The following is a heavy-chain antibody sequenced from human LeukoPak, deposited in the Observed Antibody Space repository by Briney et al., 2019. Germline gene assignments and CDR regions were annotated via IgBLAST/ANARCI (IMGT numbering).Heavy chain of an antibody. CDR1: GGSFSGYY. Sequence: SETLSLTCAVYGGSFSGYYWSWIRQPPGKGLEWIGEINHSGSTNYNPSLKSRVTISVDTSKNQFSLKLSSVTAADTAVYYCARKRYSGTFDYWGRGTLVTVSS. J-gene: IGHJ4*02. D-gene: IGHD1-26*01. CDR2: INHSGST. V-gene: IGHV4-34*01. CDR3: ARKRYSGTFDY.